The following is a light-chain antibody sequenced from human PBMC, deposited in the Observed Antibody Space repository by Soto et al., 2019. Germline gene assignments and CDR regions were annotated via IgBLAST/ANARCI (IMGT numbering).Light chain of an antibody. CDR1: QSVRSY. CDR2: DAS. V-gene: IGKV3-11*01. CDR3: QQRSNWPPRT. Sequence: EIVLTQSPATLSWSPGERATLSCRASQSVRSYLAWYQQKPGQAPRLLIYDASNRATGIPARFSGSGSGTDFTLTISSLEPEDFAVYYCQQRSNWPPRTFGQGTRLEIK. J-gene: IGKJ5*01.